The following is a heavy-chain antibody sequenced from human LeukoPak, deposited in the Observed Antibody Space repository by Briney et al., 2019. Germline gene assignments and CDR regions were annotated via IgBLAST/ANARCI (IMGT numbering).Heavy chain of an antibody. D-gene: IGHD4-11*01. Sequence: PGGSLRLSCAASGFTFSSYGMHWVRQAPGKGLEWVAFTRYDGSNKYYADSVKGRFTVSRDNSKNTLYLQMNSLRAEDTAVYYCAKAEGRLQKTEYFQHWGQGTLVTVSS. V-gene: IGHV3-30*02. J-gene: IGHJ1*01. CDR2: TRYDGSNK. CDR3: AKAEGRLQKTEYFQH. CDR1: GFTFSSYG.